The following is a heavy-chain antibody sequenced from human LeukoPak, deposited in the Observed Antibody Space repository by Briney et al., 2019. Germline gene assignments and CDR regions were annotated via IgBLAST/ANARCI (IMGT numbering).Heavy chain of an antibody. CDR3: ARGQEDLYSSSWSGEDY. J-gene: IGHJ4*02. CDR2: IKQDGSEK. CDR1: GFTFSSYW. Sequence: GGSLRLSCAASGFTFSSYWMSWVRQAPGKGLEWVANIKQDGSEKYYVDSVKGRFTISRDNAKNSPCLQMNSLRAEDTAVYYCARGQEDLYSSSWSGEDYWGQGTLVTVSS. D-gene: IGHD6-13*01. V-gene: IGHV3-7*01.